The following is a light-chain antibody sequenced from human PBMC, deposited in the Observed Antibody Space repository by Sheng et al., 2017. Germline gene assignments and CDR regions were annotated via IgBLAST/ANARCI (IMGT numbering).Light chain of an antibody. V-gene: IGLV2-23*02. CDR3: CSHAGGSTYV. J-gene: IGLJ1*01. CDR1: SGDIGTYDL. Sequence: QSALTQPPSASGSPGQSVTISCTGASGDIGTYDLVSWYQHHPGKAPKLMIYEVSKRPSGVSNRFSGSKSGNTASLAISGLQAEDEADYYCCSHAGGSTYVFGTGTKVTVL. CDR2: EVS.